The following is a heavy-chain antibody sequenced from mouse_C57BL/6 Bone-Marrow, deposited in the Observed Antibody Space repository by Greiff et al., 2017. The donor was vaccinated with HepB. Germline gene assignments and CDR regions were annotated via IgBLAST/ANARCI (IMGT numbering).Heavy chain of an antibody. D-gene: IGHD2-4*01. CDR2: INPSNGGT. J-gene: IGHJ2*01. Sequence: QVQLQQSGTELVKPGASVKLSCKASGYTFTSYWMHWVKQRPGQGLEWIGNINPSNGGTNYNEKFKSKATLTVDKSSSTAYMQLSSLTSEDSAVYYCARIRITTCYFDYWGQGTTLTVSS. CDR3: ARIRITTCYFDY. V-gene: IGHV1-53*01. CDR1: GYTFTSYW.